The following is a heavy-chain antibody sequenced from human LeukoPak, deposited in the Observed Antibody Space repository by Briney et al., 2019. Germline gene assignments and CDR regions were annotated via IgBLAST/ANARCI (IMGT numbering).Heavy chain of an antibody. D-gene: IGHD1-26*01. CDR2: IYQGRTI. Sequence: PSETLSLTCAVYGGSFSGYYWGWIRQSPGKGLEWIGSIYQGRTIYYNPSLSSRVTVSVVTSKNQFSLQVNSVTAADTAVYHCVRHDGRGVSTMGALDSWGLGSLVTVSS. J-gene: IGHJ4*02. V-gene: IGHV4-34*01. CDR3: VRHDGRGVSTMGALDS. CDR1: GGSFSGYY.